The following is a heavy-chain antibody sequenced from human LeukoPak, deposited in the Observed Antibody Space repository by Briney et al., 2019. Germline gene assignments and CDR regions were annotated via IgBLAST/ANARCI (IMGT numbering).Heavy chain of an antibody. V-gene: IGHV3-23*01. CDR3: AKFSGFSGVLNY. CDR1: GFTFSSYW. CDR2: ISGSGGST. Sequence: GGSLRLSCAASGFTFSSYWMNWARQAPGKGLEWVSAISGSGGSTYYADSVKGRFTISRDNSKNTLYLQMNSLRAEDTAVYYCAKFSGFSGVLNYWGQGTLVTVSS. D-gene: IGHD3-10*01. J-gene: IGHJ4*02.